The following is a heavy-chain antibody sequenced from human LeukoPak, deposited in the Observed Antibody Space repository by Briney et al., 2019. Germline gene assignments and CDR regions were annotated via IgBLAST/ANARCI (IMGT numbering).Heavy chain of an antibody. CDR2: IWYDGSNK. CDR1: GFGFSSYG. V-gene: IGHV3-33*08. CDR3: ARANVVVVAATLIYYYYYYMDV. J-gene: IGHJ6*03. D-gene: IGHD2-15*01. Sequence: GGSLRLSCAASGFGFSSYGMHWVRQAPGKGLEWVAVIWYDGSNKYYADSVKGRFTISRDNSKNTLYLQMNSLRAEDTAVYYCARANVVVVAATLIYYYYYYMDVWGKGTTVTVSS.